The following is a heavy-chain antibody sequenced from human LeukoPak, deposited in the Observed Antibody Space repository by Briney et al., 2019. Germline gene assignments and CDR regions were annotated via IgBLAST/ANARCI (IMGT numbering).Heavy chain of an antibody. CDR3: AKGLMVVVVIPFDY. CDR2: TRYDGSNK. Sequence: GGSLRLSCAASGFTFSGYGMNWVRQAPGKGLEWVAFTRYDGSNKYYADSVKGRFTISRDSSKSTLYLQMDSLRAEDTAIYYCAKGLMVVVVIPFDYWGQGTLVTVSS. J-gene: IGHJ4*02. V-gene: IGHV3-30*02. CDR1: GFTFSGYG. D-gene: IGHD3-22*01.